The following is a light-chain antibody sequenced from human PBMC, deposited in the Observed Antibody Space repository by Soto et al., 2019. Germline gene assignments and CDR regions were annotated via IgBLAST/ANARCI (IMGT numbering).Light chain of an antibody. J-gene: IGKJ1*01. CDR1: QSVSSTF. V-gene: IGKV3-20*01. CDR3: QQSGSSRT. Sequence: EIVLAQYPGTLSLSPGERATLSCRASQSVSSTFLAWYQQKPGQAPRLLIYDTSSRATGIPDRFSGSGSGTDFTLTISRLEPEDFAVYYCQQSGSSRTFGQGTKVDIK. CDR2: DTS.